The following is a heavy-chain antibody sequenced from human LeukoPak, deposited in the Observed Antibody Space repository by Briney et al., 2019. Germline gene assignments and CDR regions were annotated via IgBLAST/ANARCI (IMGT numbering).Heavy chain of an antibody. J-gene: IGHJ5*02. CDR3: ARGLVGATAALEGP. Sequence: ASVKVSCRASGYTFTGYYMHWVRQAPGQGLEWMGWINPNSGGTNYAQKFQGRVTMTRDTSISTAYMELSRLRSDDTAVYYCARGLVGATAALEGPWGQGTLVTVSS. D-gene: IGHD1-26*01. V-gene: IGHV1-2*02. CDR2: INPNSGGT. CDR1: GYTFTGYY.